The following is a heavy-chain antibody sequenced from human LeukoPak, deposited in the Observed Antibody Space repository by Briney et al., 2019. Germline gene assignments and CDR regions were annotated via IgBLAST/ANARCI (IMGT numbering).Heavy chain of an antibody. CDR2: IYYSGST. Sequence: SETLSLTCTVSGGSISTYYWTWIRQPPGKGLEWIGYIYYSGSTNYNPSLRSRVTISVDTSKNQFSLKVSSVTAADTAVYYCARRRTSPEAFDVWGQGTMVTVFS. J-gene: IGHJ3*01. V-gene: IGHV4-59*01. CDR3: ARRRTSPEAFDV. CDR1: GGSISTYY.